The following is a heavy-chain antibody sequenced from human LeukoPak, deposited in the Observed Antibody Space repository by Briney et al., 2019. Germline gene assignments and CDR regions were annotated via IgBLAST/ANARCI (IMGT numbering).Heavy chain of an antibody. V-gene: IGHV3-7*01. CDR2: IKQDGSDK. CDR1: EFTFSTYW. J-gene: IGHJ4*02. CDR3: AVTHYYDSSGYYDY. D-gene: IGHD3-22*01. Sequence: PGGSLRLSCESSEFTFSTYWMTWFRLAPGKGLEWVATIKQDGSDKYYADSVKGRFTISRDNAKNSLYLQMNSLRAEDTAVYYCAVTHYYDSSGYYDYWGQGTLVTVSS.